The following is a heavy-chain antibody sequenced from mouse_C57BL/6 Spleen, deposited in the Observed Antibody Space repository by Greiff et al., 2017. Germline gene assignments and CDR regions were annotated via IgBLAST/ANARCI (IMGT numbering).Heavy chain of an antibody. CDR3: AREPSMDY. CDR1: GYAFSSSW. J-gene: IGHJ4*01. CDR2: IYPGDGDT. Sequence: QVQLQQSGPELVKPGASVKISCKASGYAFSSSWMNWVQQRPGKGLEWIGRIYPGDGDTNYNGKFKGTATLTADKSSSTAYMQLSSLTSEDSAVYFCAREPSMDYWGQGTSVTVSS. V-gene: IGHV1-82*01.